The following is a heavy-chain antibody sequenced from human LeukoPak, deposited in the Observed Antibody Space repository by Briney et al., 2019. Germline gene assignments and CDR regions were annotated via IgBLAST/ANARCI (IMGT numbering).Heavy chain of an antibody. V-gene: IGHV4-4*07. CDR2: IYKSGST. CDR1: GGPMTDCY. D-gene: IGHD1-26*01. Sequence: SETLSLTCIVSGGPMTDCYESGIRQPAGKGLEWIGHIYKSGSTDYNPSLKSRVTMSMDTSKSQFSLNMRSATAEDEGRDHCAIDKRDSGTFLRWFDPWGQGTLVTVSS. CDR3: AIDKRDSGTFLRWFDP. J-gene: IGHJ5*02.